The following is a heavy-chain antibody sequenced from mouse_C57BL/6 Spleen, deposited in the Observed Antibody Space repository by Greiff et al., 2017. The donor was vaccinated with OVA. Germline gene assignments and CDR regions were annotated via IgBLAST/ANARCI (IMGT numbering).Heavy chain of an antibody. CDR1: GFTFSDYG. CDR3: ARDSSGYVFAY. D-gene: IGHD3-2*02. CDR2: ISSGSSTI. J-gene: IGHJ3*01. Sequence: EVQLVESGGGLVKPGGSLKLSCAASGFTFSDYGMHWVRQAPEKGLEWVAYISSGSSTIYYADTVKGRFTISRDNAKNTLFLQMTSLRSEDTAMYYCARDSSGYVFAYWGQGTLVTVSA. V-gene: IGHV5-17*01.